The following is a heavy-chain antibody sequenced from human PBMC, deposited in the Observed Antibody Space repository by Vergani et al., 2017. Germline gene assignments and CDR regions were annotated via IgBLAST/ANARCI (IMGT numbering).Heavy chain of an antibody. CDR3: ARHMKAVGIPIWFDP. D-gene: IGHD6-13*01. J-gene: IGHJ5*02. CDR1: GFTFSDYY. CDR2: ISSSSSYT. Sequence: QVQLVESGGGLVKPGGSLRLSCAASGFTFSDYYMNWIRQAPGKGLEWVSYISSSSSYTNYADSVKGRFTISRDNAKNSLYLQMNSLRAEDTAVYYCARHMKAVGIPIWFDPWGQGTLVTVSS. V-gene: IGHV3-11*06.